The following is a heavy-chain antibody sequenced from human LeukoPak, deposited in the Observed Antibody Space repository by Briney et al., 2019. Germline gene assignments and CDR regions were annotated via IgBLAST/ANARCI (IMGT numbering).Heavy chain of an antibody. CDR3: AKDLFAVTTATDY. D-gene: IGHD4-17*01. V-gene: IGHV3-23*01. Sequence: GSLRLSCAASGFTFSSYAMSWVRPAPGKGLEWVSAISGSGGSTYYSDSVKGRFTISRDNSKNTLYLQMNSLRAEDTAVYYCAKDLFAVTTATDYWGQGTLVTVSS. CDR2: ISGSGGST. CDR1: GFTFSSYA. J-gene: IGHJ4*02.